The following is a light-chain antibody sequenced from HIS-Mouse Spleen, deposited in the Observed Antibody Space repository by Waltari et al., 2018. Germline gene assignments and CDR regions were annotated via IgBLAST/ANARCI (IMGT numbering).Light chain of an antibody. CDR2: EGS. CDR3: CSYAGSSTVV. CDR1: SSDVGSYNL. J-gene: IGLJ2*01. V-gene: IGLV2-23*01. Sequence: QSALTQPASVSGSPGQSITISCTGTSSDVGSYNLVSWYQQHPGKAPKLMLYEGSKRPSGVSNRLHGSKSGNTASLTISGLQAEDEADYYCCSYAGSSTVVFGGGTKLTVL.